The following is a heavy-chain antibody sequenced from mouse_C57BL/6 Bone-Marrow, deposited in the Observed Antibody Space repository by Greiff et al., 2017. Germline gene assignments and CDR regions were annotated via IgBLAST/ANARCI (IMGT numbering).Heavy chain of an antibody. CDR3: ASAYYSNYDAMDY. CDR2: IDPSDSYT. D-gene: IGHD2-5*01. CDR1: GYTFTSYW. Sequence: VQLQQPGAELVRPGTSVKLSCKASGYTFTSYWMPWVKQRPGQGLEWIGVIDPSDSYTNYNQKFKGKATLTVDTSSSTAYMQLSSLTSEDSAVYYCASAYYSNYDAMDYWGQGTSVTVSS. V-gene: IGHV1-59*01. J-gene: IGHJ4*01.